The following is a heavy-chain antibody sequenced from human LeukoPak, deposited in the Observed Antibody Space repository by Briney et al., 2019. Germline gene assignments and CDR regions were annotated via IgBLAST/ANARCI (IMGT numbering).Heavy chain of an antibody. V-gene: IGHV3-30*02. J-gene: IGHJ6*03. CDR2: IKYDGTNK. CDR1: GLTFSNCD. Sequence: PGGSLTLSCAASGLTFSNCDMHWLRQAPGKGLDWVAFIKYDGTNKYYADSVKGRFTISRDNSKNTLYLQMNSLRPEDTAVYYCARRGGTTVTTYAPYYYYMDVWGKGTTVTVSS. D-gene: IGHD4-17*01. CDR3: ARRGGTTVTTYAPYYYYMDV.